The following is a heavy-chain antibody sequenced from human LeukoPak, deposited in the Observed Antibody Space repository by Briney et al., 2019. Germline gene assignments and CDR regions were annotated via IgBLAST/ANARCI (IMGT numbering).Heavy chain of an antibody. CDR2: IYYSGST. V-gene: IGHV4-39*01. CDR3: ARSQPLAYFGGDCYGFDY. CDR1: GGSISSSSYY. J-gene: IGHJ4*02. D-gene: IGHD2-21*02. Sequence: SETLSLTCTVSGGSISSSSYYWGWIRQPPWKGLEWLGSIYYSGSTYYNPSLKSRVTISVDTSKNQFSLKLSSVTAADTAVYYCARSQPLAYFGGDCYGFDYWGQGTLVTVSS.